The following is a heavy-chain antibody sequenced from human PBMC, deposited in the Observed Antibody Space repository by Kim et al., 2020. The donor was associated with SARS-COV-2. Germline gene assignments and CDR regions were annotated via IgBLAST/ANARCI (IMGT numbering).Heavy chain of an antibody. V-gene: IGHV3-21*01. CDR1: GFTFSSYE. Sequence: GGSLILSCAASGFTFSSYEMNWVRQAPGKGLEWVSTISRNSDYIYYADSVEGRFTISRDNANNSLYLQMNSLRADDTAMSYCASDLSLRRPAGFDYWPQG. J-gene: IGHJ4*02. CDR3: ASDLSLRRPAGFDY. CDR2: ISRNSDYI.